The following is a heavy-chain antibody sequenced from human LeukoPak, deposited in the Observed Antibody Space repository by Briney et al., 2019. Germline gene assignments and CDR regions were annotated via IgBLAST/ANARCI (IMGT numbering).Heavy chain of an antibody. Sequence: PSETLSLTWTVSGGSISSYYWSWIRQPRGKGLEWIGYIYHSGSTDYNPSLKSRVTISVDTSKSQFSLKLTSVTAADTAVYYCATLTTVVTSIYLHYWGPGTPVTLPS. V-gene: IGHV4-4*09. CDR3: ATLTTVVTSIYLHY. CDR1: GGSISSYY. D-gene: IGHD4-23*01. CDR2: IYHSGST. J-gene: IGHJ4*01.